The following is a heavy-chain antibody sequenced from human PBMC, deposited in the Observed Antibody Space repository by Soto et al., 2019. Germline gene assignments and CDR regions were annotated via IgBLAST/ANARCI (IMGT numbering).Heavy chain of an antibody. J-gene: IGHJ3*02. CDR1: GFTFSSYS. CDR2: ISSSSSTI. V-gene: IGHV3-48*02. Sequence: GGSLRLSCAASGFTFSSYSMSWVRQAPGKGLEWVSYISSSSSTIYYADSVRGRFTISRDNAKNSLYLQMNSLRDEDTDVYYCARVLDSGSYFAFDIWGQGTMVTVSS. D-gene: IGHD1-26*01. CDR3: ARVLDSGSYFAFDI.